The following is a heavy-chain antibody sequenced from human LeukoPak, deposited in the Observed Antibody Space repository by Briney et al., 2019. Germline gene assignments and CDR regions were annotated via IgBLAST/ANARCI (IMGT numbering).Heavy chain of an antibody. CDR1: GFTFSSYS. CDR2: ISSSSSTI. D-gene: IGHD3-22*01. Sequence: GGSLRLSCAASGFTFSSYSMNWVRQAPGKGLEWVSYISSSSSTIYYADSVKGRFTISRDNAKNSLYLQMNSLRAEDTAVYYCARAGVGIVVVFDYWGQGTLDTVSS. CDR3: ARAGVGIVVVFDY. J-gene: IGHJ4*02. V-gene: IGHV3-48*04.